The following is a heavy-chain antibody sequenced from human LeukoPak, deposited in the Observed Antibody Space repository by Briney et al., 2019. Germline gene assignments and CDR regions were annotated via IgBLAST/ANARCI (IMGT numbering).Heavy chain of an antibody. CDR2: MNPNSGNT. CDR1: GYTFTSYD. CDR3: ARGCGSGSYYYYYYYMDV. J-gene: IGHJ6*03. Sequence: ASVKVSCKASGYTFTSYDINWVRQATGQGLEWMGWMNPNSGNTGYAQKFQGRVTMTRNTSISPAYMELSSLRSEDTAVYYCARGCGSGSYYYYYYYMDVWGKGTTVTVSS. V-gene: IGHV1-8*01. D-gene: IGHD3-10*01.